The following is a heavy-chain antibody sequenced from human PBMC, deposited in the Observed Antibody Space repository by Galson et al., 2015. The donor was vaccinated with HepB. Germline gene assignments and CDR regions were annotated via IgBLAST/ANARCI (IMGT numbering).Heavy chain of an antibody. V-gene: IGHV3-23*01. Sequence: SLRLSCAASGFTLNTYAMNWVRQAPGKGLEWVSGISGTGYSTYHADSVKGRFTISTDNSKNTMYLQMSSLRAEDTAIYYCARDGYNWVAFDSWGQGILVTVSS. D-gene: IGHD1-1*01. J-gene: IGHJ4*02. CDR1: GFTLNTYA. CDR2: ISGTGYST. CDR3: ARDGYNWVAFDS.